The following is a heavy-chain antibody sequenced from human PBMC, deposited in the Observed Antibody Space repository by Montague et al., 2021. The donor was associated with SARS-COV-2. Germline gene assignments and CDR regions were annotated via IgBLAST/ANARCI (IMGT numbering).Heavy chain of an antibody. V-gene: IGHV4-59*01. J-gene: IGHJ4*02. Sequence: SETLSLTCTGSGGCIRGYYGSGIRQTPGKGLEWIRYIDCSGSTNYNPSLKSRVTISVDTSKNQFSLKLSSVTAADTAVYYCALGFDYWGQGTLVTVSS. CDR1: GGCIRGYY. CDR3: ALGFDY. CDR2: IDCSGST. D-gene: IGHD7-27*01.